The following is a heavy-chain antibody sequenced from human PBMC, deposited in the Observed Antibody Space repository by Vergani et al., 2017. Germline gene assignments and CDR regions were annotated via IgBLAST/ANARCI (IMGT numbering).Heavy chain of an antibody. V-gene: IGHV3-7*01. D-gene: IGHD3-3*02. J-gene: IGHJ3*02. CDR1: GFTFSSYW. Sequence: EVQLVESGGGLVQPGGSLRLSCEASGFTFSSYWMSWVRQAPGKGLEWVANIKQDGSEKYYVDSVKGRFTISRDNAKNSLYLQMNSLRAEDTAVYYCARDHFWSGYFIYFGAFDIWGQGTMVTVSS. CDR2: IKQDGSEK. CDR3: ARDHFWSGYFIYFGAFDI.